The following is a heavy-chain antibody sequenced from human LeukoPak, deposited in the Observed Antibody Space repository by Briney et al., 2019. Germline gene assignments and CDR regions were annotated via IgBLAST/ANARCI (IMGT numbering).Heavy chain of an antibody. J-gene: IGHJ4*02. CDR2: IYSSGST. D-gene: IGHD2-15*01. CDR3: AKQLGYCSDGSCYFPY. V-gene: IGHV4-59*13. CDR1: GGSISSYY. Sequence: SETLSLTCTVSGGSISSYYWSWIRQPPGKGLEWIGYIYSSGSTNYSPSLKSRVTISVDTSKNQFSLKLDSVTAADTAVYYCAKQLGYCSDGSCYFPYWGQGTLVTVSS.